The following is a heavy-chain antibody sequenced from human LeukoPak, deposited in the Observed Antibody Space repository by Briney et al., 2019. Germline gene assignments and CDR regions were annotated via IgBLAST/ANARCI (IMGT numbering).Heavy chain of an antibody. CDR3: ARGFLTGYPPYYFDY. Sequence: ASVKVSCKASGYTFTGYYMHWVRQAPGQGLEWMGWINPNSGGTNYAQKFQGRGTMTRDTSISTAYMELSRLRSDDTAVYYCARGFLTGYPPYYFDYWGQGTLVTVSS. CDR1: GYTFTGYY. J-gene: IGHJ4*02. D-gene: IGHD3-9*01. V-gene: IGHV1-2*02. CDR2: INPNSGGT.